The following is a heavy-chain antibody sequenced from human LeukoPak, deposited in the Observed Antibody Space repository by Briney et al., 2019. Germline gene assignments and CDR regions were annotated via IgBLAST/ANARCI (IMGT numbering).Heavy chain of an antibody. V-gene: IGHV4-59*01. CDR2: IYYSGST. CDR1: GGSISSYY. D-gene: IGHD2-21*02. Sequence: SETLSLTCTVSGGSISSYYWRWIRQPPGKGLEWIGYIYYSGSTNYNPSLKSRVTISVDTSKNQFSLKLSSVTAADTAVYYCASFLCGGDCYVDYWGQGTLVTVSS. J-gene: IGHJ4*02. CDR3: ASFLCGGDCYVDY.